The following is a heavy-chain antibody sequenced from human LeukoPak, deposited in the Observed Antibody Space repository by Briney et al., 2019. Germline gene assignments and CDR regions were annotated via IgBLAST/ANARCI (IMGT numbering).Heavy chain of an antibody. CDR2: IKSKTDGGTT. V-gene: IGHV3-15*01. CDR3: TTDGDSGMSGFDIDFDY. CDR1: GFTFSNAW. J-gene: IGHJ4*02. Sequence: GGSLRLSCAASGFTFSNAWMSWVRQAPGKGLEWVGRIKSKTDGGTTDYAAPVKGRFTISRDDSKTTLYLQMNSLKTEDTAVYYCTTDGDSGMSGFDIDFDYWGQGTLVTVSS. D-gene: IGHD5-12*01.